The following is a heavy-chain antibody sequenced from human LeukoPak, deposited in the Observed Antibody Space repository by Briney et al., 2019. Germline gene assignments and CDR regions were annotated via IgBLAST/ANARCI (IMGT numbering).Heavy chain of an antibody. CDR3: AKVHSGSYPDFDY. V-gene: IGHV3-30*18. CDR2: ISYDGSNK. J-gene: IGHJ4*02. D-gene: IGHD1-26*01. Sequence: EPGGSLRLSCAASGFTFSSYGMHWVRQAPGKGLEWVAVISYDGSNKYYADSVKGRFTISRDNSKNTLYLQMNSLRAEDTAVYYCAKVHSGSYPDFDYWGQGTLVTVSS. CDR1: GFTFSSYG.